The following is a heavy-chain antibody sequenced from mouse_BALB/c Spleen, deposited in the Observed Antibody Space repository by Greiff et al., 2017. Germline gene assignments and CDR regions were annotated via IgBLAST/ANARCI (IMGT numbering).Heavy chain of an antibody. J-gene: IGHJ2*01. CDR1: GFTFSSYG. D-gene: IGHD4-1*01. CDR2: FSSGGSYT. V-gene: IGHV5-6*02. CDR3: ERGWDGGYFDY. Sequence: EVKLVESGGDLVKPGGSLKLSCAASGFTFSSYGMCWVRQTPDKRLAWVATFSSGGSYTYYPASVKGRITISRDNAKNTLYLQMSSLKSEYTAMYYCERGWDGGYFDYWGQGTTLTVSS.